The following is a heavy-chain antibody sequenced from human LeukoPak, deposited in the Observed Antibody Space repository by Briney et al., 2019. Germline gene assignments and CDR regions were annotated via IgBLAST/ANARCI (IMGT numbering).Heavy chain of an antibody. CDR2: IYYSGST. Sequence: PSETLSLTCTVSGGSISSRNCYWGWIRQPPGKGLEWIGTIYYSGSTYHNPSLKSRVTISVDTSKSQFSLKLSSVTAADTAVYYCARDFWSDYSYFDYWGQGTLVTVSS. V-gene: IGHV4-39*07. J-gene: IGHJ4*02. CDR3: ARDFWSDYSYFDY. CDR1: GGSISSRNCY. D-gene: IGHD3-3*01.